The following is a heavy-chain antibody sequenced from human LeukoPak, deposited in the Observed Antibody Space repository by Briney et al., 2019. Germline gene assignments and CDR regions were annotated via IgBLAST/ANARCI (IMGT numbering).Heavy chain of an antibody. CDR3: TATPYRGGPLNY. J-gene: IGHJ4*02. Sequence: PSETLSLTCAVYGESFNTYYWTWIRQPPGKGLEWIGEINRSGSINYNPSLKSRVTMSVDTSKNQLSLTLTSVTAADTAVYYCTATPYRGGPLNYWGQGTLVTVSS. D-gene: IGHD2-21*01. CDR1: GESFNTYY. CDR2: INRSGSI. V-gene: IGHV4-34*01.